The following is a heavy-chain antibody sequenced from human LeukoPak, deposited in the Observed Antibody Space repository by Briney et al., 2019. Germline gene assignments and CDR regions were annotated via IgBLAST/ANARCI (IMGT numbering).Heavy chain of an antibody. V-gene: IGHV4-59*01. CDR2: IYSICTT. Sequence: SETLSLTCTVSSGSISGYYWSWVRQSPRKGLEWIGYIYSICTTNYNPSLKSRATISVDSSKNQFSLRLNSVTAADTAVYYCAGGGGSDHQYNWFDPWGQGALVLVSS. CDR3: AGGGGSDHQYNWFDP. J-gene: IGHJ5*02. D-gene: IGHD2-21*02. CDR1: SGSISGYY.